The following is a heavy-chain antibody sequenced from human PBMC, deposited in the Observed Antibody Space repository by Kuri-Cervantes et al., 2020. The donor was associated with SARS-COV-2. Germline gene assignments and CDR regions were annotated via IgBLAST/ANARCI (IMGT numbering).Heavy chain of an antibody. V-gene: IGHV4-39*07. D-gene: IGHD1-26*01. Sequence: SETLSLTCTVSGGSISSSSYYWSWIRQPPGKGLEWIGEINHSGSTNHNPSLKSRVTISVDTSKNQFSLKLSSVTAADTAVYYCARGRREGVFDYWGQGTLVTVSS. CDR1: GGSISSSSYY. J-gene: IGHJ4*02. CDR3: ARGRREGVFDY. CDR2: INHSGST.